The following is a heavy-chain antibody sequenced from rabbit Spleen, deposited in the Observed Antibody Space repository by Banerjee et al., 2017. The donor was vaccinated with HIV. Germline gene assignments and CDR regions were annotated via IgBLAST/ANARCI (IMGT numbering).Heavy chain of an antibody. CDR1: GFSFSSSYY. CDR2: IYGGSSGSN. Sequence: QSLEESGGDLVKPEGSPTLTCTASGFSFSSSYYMCWVRQAPGKGLEWIACIYGGSSGSNAYASWAKGRFIMSRTSSTKVTLQMTSLTAADTATYFCARDLVAVIGWNFSLWGPGTLVTVS. CDR3: ARDLVAVIGWNFSL. J-gene: IGHJ6*01. D-gene: IGHD1-1*01. V-gene: IGHV1S40*01.